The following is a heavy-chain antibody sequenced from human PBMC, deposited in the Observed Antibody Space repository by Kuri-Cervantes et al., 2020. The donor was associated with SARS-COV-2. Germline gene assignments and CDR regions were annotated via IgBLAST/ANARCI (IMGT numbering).Heavy chain of an antibody. V-gene: IGHV3-30-3*01. J-gene: IGHJ4*02. D-gene: IGHD2-2*01. CDR1: GFTFSSYA. Sequence: LSLTCAASGFTFSSYAMHWVRQAPGKGLEWVAVISYDGSNKYYADSVKGRFTISRDNSKNTLYLQMNSLRAEDTAVYYCARTLGEDIVGXPAATFDYWGQGTLVTVSS. CDR3: ARTLGEDIVGXPAATFDY. CDR2: ISYDGSNK.